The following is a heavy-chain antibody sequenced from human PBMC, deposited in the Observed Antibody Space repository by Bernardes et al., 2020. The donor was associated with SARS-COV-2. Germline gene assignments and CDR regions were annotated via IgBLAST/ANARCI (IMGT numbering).Heavy chain of an antibody. V-gene: IGHV3-7*01. Sequence: GGSLRLSCAAPGFNLNNYWMSWVRQAPGKGLEWLANINQDGNKRNYVDSVKGRFVISRDKGTKSLILQMDNLKGEDTAVYYCARNPGQGDSYGYIDAWGPGTLVTVSS. CDR1: GFNLNNYW. D-gene: IGHD5-18*01. J-gene: IGHJ4*02. CDR3: ARNPGQGDSYGYIDA. CDR2: INQDGNKR.